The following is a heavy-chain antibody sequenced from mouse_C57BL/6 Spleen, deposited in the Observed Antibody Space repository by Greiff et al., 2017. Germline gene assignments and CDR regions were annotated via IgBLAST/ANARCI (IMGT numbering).Heavy chain of an antibody. V-gene: IGHV1-64*01. CDR2: IHPNSGST. Sequence: QVQLKQPGAELVKPGASVKLSCKASGYTFTSYWMHWVKQRPGQGLEWIGMIHPNSGSTNYNEKFKSKATLTVDKSSSTAYMQLSSLTSEDSAVYYCAREGNNAMDYWGQGTSVTVSS. CDR1: GYTFTSYW. CDR3: AREGNNAMDY. D-gene: IGHD2-1*01. J-gene: IGHJ4*01.